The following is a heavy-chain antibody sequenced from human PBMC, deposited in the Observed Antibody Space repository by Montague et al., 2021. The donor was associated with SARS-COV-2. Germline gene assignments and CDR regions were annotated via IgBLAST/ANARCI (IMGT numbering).Heavy chain of an antibody. V-gene: IGHV4-39*01. J-gene: IGHJ4*02. CDR3: ARHLRVGNRWNGFEADY. Sequence: SETLSLICTVSGDSISSTDHYWAWMRQPPGKGLEWIASIFYSGSTYYNPSLKSRVTISVDTSRNLFSLQLNSVTPADTSVYCCARHLRVGNRWNGFEADYWGQGALVSVSS. CDR1: GDSISSTDHY. CDR2: IFYSGST. D-gene: IGHD1-1*01.